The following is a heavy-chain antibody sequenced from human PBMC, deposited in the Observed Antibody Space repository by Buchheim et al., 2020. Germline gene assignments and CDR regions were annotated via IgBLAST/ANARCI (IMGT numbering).Heavy chain of an antibody. CDR3: AKDTVVPTISDY. CDR1: GFTFSSYA. D-gene: IGHD5-12*01. CDR2: ITASGDST. J-gene: IGHJ4*02. V-gene: IGHV3-23*01. Sequence: EVQLLESGGGLVQPGGSLRLSCAASGFTFSSYAMSWVRQAPGKGLEWVSGITASGDSTYYADSVRGRFTISSDRSKNTLYLQMNSLRAEDTAVYYCAKDTVVPTISDYWGQGTL.